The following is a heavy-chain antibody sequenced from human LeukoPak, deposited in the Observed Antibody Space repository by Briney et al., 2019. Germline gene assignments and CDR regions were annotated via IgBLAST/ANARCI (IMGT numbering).Heavy chain of an antibody. CDR3: AREGITIFRYYYMDV. J-gene: IGHJ6*03. V-gene: IGHV3-7*01. CDR1: RFTFSSYW. CDR2: IKQDGSEK. D-gene: IGHD3-9*01. Sequence: GGSLRLSCAASRFTFSSYWMSWVRQAPGKGLEWVANIKQDGSEKYYVDSVKGRFTISRDNAKNSLYLQMNSLRAEDTAVYYCAREGITIFRYYYMDVWGKGTTVTVSS.